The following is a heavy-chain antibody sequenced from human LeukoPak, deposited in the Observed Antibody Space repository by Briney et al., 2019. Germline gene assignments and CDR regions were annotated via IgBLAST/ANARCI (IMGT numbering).Heavy chain of an antibody. CDR3: ARNWGYDILTGYIFRGFDY. CDR2: IYYSGST. V-gene: IGHV4-59*01. CDR1: GGSISSYF. J-gene: IGHJ4*02. Sequence: SETLSLTCSVSGGSISSYFWSWIRQPPGKGLEWIGYIYYSGSTNYNPSLKSRVTISVDTSKNQFSLKLSSVTAADTAVYYCARNWGYDILTGYIFRGFDYWGQGTLVTVS. D-gene: IGHD3-9*01.